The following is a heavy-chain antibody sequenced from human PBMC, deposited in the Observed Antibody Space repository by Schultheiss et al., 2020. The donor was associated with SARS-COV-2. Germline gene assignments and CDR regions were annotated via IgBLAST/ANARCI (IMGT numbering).Heavy chain of an antibody. D-gene: IGHD3-10*01. J-gene: IGHJ6*02. Sequence: SQTLSLTCAVYGGSFSGYYWSWIRQPPGKGLEWIGYIYYSGSTNYNPSLKSRVTISVDTSKNQFSLKLSSVTAADTAVYYCAKAREVRGVFSSLRSSMDVWGQGTTVTVSS. CDR3: AKAREVRGVFSSLRSSMDV. CDR1: GGSFSGYY. CDR2: IYYSGST. V-gene: IGHV4-59*08.